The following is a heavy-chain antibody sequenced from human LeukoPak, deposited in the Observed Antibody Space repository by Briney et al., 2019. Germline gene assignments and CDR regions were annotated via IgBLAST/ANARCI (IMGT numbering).Heavy chain of an antibody. V-gene: IGHV3-13*01. CDR3: ARSRYANNQWYFDL. D-gene: IGHD2-2*01. J-gene: IGHJ2*01. Sequence: GGSLRLSCAASGVTFSSYDMHWGRQPTGKGLEWVSTIGTAGDTYYPGSVKGRFTISRENAKNSLYLQMNSLRAGDTAVYYSARSRYANNQWYFDLWGRGTLVTVSS. CDR2: IGTAGDT. CDR1: GVTFSSYD.